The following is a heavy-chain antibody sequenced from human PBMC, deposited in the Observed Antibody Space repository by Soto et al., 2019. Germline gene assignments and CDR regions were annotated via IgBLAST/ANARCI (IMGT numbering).Heavy chain of an antibody. V-gene: IGHV4-4*07. CDR3: ARSGYSSGWYTAFDS. Sequence: SETLSLTCTVSGDSISGYYWSWIRQPAGKGLEWIGRIYASGSTISNPSLRSRVALSVDTSKNQFSLKLNSVTAADTAMYYCARSGYSSGWYTAFDSWSQGTLVTVSS. D-gene: IGHD6-19*01. CDR2: IYASGST. J-gene: IGHJ4*02. CDR1: GDSISGYY.